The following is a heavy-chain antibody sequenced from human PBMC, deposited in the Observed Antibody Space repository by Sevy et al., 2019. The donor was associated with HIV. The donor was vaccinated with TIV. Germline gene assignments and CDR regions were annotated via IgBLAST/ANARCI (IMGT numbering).Heavy chain of an antibody. D-gene: IGHD3-3*01. CDR1: GFTFDDYA. V-gene: IGHV3-49*03. Sequence: GGSLRLSCSASGFTFDDYAMTWFRQAPGKGLEWVGFIRGKGFGGTTEYAASVKGRFTISRDDSKSIAYLQMNSLKTEDAAVYYYTRGYDFWSGYYMDVWGKGTSVTVSS. J-gene: IGHJ6*03. CDR3: TRGYDFWSGYYMDV. CDR2: IRGKGFGGTT.